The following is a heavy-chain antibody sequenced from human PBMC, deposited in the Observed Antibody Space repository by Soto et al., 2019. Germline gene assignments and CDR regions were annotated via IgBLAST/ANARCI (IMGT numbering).Heavy chain of an antibody. CDR3: ARDSSHIVVVTAAFDS. Sequence: QVQLVESVGGVVQPGRSLRLSCAASGFTFNNYAMHWVRQAPGKGLEWVAVISYDESNKYYADSVKGRFTISRDSSKNTLHLQMDSLRAEDTAVYYCARDSSHIVVVTAAFDSWGQGTLVTVS. CDR2: ISYDESNK. V-gene: IGHV3-30-3*01. J-gene: IGHJ4*02. CDR1: GFTFNNYA. D-gene: IGHD2-21*02.